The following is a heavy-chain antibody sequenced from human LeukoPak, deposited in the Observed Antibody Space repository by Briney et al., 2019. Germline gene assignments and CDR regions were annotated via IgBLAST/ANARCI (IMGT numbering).Heavy chain of an antibody. V-gene: IGHV3-20*04. CDR1: GFTFDDYG. J-gene: IGHJ3*01. D-gene: IGHD1-14*01. CDR3: ARDRFPEGNDAFDF. CDR2: INWNGGST. Sequence: GGSLRLSCAASGFTFDDYGMTWVRQAPGKGLEWVSGINWNGGSTGYADSVKGRFTISRDNAKNSLYLEMNSLRAEDTALYYCARDRFPEGNDAFDFWGQGTMVSVSS.